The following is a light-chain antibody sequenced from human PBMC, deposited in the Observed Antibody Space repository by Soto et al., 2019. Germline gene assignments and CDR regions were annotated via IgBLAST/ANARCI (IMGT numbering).Light chain of an antibody. CDR2: GAS. CDR3: QQYNNWPLT. CDR1: QSVSSN. Sequence: EEVMTQSPATLSVSPGARATLSCRASQSVSSNLAWYQQKPGQAPRLLIYGASSRATGIPVRFSGSGSGTEFTLTISSLQSEDFAVYYCQQYNNWPLTFAQGTRLEIK. V-gene: IGKV3-15*01. J-gene: IGKJ5*01.